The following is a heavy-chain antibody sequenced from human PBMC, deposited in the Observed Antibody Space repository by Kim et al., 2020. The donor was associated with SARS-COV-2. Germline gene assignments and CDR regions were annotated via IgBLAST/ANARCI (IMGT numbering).Heavy chain of an antibody. J-gene: IGHJ5*02. Sequence: KGRFTLSRDNSKNTLYLQMNSLRAEDTAVYYCAKDPEYSSGWYFGSNWFDPWGQGTLVTVSS. V-gene: IGHV3-23*01. CDR3: AKDPEYSSGWYFGSNWFDP. D-gene: IGHD6-19*01.